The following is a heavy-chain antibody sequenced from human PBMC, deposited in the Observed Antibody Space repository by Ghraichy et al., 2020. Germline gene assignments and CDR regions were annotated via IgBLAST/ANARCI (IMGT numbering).Heavy chain of an antibody. CDR3: ATDFPCGSDIDDKPCGMDV. J-gene: IGHJ6*02. CDR2: INSDGSDT. V-gene: IGHV3-74*01. D-gene: IGHD3-10*01. Sequence: LSLTCAASGFTFSSYWMHWVRQAPGKGPEWVSHINSDGSDTSYADSVKGRFTISRDKAKNTLYLQMNSLRDEDTAFYYCATDFPCGSDIDDKPCGMDVWGQGTTVTVSS. CDR1: GFTFSSYW.